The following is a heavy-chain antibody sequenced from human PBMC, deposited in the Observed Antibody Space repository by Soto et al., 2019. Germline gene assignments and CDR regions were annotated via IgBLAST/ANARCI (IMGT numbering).Heavy chain of an antibody. J-gene: IGHJ6*02. CDR3: ARARAKVDYGMDV. V-gene: IGHV4-30-4*01. Sequence: QVQLQESGPGLVKPSQTLSLTCTVSGGSISSGDYYWSWIRQPPGKGLEWIGYIYYSGSTTYNPSHRRRVTRSVDTSKNQFSLKLSSETAADTAVYYCARARAKVDYGMDVWGQGTTVTVSS. CDR2: IYYSGST. CDR1: GGSISSGDYY.